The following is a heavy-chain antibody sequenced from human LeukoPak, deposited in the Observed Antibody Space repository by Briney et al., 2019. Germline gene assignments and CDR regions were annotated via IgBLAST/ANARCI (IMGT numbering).Heavy chain of an antibody. V-gene: IGHV3-23*01. Sequence: GGSLRLSCAASGSTFDDYAMHWVRQAPGKGLEWVSGISGSGGSTYYADSVKGRFTISRDNSKNTLYLQMNSLRAEDTAVYYCAKDRDIVVVPAAMGSPDYWGQGTLVTVSS. CDR1: GSTFDDYA. D-gene: IGHD2-2*01. CDR3: AKDRDIVVVPAAMGSPDY. J-gene: IGHJ4*02. CDR2: ISGSGGST.